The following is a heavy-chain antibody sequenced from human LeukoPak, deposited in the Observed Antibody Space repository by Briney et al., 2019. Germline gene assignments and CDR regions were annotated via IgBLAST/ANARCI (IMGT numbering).Heavy chain of an antibody. CDR2: IYHSGST. Sequence: SETLSLTCTVSGYSISSGYYWGWIRQPPGKGLEWIGSIYHSGSTYYNPSLKSRVTISVDTSKNQFSLKLTSVTAADTAVYYCARESIAVAGVDYWGQGTLVTVSS. V-gene: IGHV4-38-2*02. D-gene: IGHD6-19*01. J-gene: IGHJ4*02. CDR1: GYSISSGYY. CDR3: ARESIAVAGVDY.